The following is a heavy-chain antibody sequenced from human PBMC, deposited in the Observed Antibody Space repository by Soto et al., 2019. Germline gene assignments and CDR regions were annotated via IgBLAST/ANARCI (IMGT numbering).Heavy chain of an antibody. CDR2: IWYDGSNK. CDR1: GFTFSSYG. Sequence: PGGSLRLSCAASGFTFSSYGMHWVRQAPGKGLEWVAVIWYDGSNKYYADSVKGRFTISRDNSKNTLYLQMNSPRAEDTAVYYCARDYYDSSGYFGMNVWGQGTTVTVSS. D-gene: IGHD3-22*01. J-gene: IGHJ6*02. CDR3: ARDYYDSSGYFGMNV. V-gene: IGHV3-33*01.